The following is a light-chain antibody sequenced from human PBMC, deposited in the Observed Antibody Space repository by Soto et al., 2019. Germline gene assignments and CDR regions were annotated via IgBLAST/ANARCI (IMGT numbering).Light chain of an antibody. CDR3: QQYDM. Sequence: MSQFPAALSATDGDTVTITCRASRSDSTWLAWYQQIPGGAPKLLIYKASILESGVPSRFSGSGSGTEFTLTITSLQPEDFATYYCQQYDMFGPGTKVDIK. V-gene: IGKV1-5*03. J-gene: IGKJ1*01. CDR2: KAS. CDR1: RSDSTW.